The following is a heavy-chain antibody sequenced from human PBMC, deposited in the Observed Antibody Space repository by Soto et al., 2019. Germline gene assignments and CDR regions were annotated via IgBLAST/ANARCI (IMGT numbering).Heavy chain of an antibody. Sequence: GLEGVTNIKQYGSEKYYVDSVKGRFTISRDNAKNSLYLQMNSLRDEDTAVYYCARDFFFQAEDGIRDCSTVSAFLLNRSSDL. CDR3: ARDFFFQAEDGIRDCSTVSAFLLNRSSDL. J-gene: IGHJ2*01. CDR2: IKQYGSEK. D-gene: IGHD3-9*01. V-gene: IGHV3-7*03.